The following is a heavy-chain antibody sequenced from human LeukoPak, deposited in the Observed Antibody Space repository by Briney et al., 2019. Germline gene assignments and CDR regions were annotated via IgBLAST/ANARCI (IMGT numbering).Heavy chain of an antibody. V-gene: IGHV1-18*04. CDR1: GYTFTGYY. Sequence: GASVKVSCKASGYTFTGYYIHWVRQAPGQGLEWMGWISAYNGHTNYAQKLQGRVTVSTDTSTSTAYMELRSLRSDDTAVYYCATGGRWELPRPYAFEIWGQGTMVTVSS. CDR2: ISAYNGHT. CDR3: ATGGRWELPRPYAFEI. D-gene: IGHD1-26*01. J-gene: IGHJ3*02.